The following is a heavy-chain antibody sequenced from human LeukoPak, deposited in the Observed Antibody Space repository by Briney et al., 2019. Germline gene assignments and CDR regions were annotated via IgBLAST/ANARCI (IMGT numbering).Heavy chain of an antibody. V-gene: IGHV3-48*01. D-gene: IGHD2-15*01. CDR1: GFTFSSYW. Sequence: RGSLRLSCAASGFTFSSYWMSWVRQAPGKGLEWVSYISSSSSTIYYADSVKGRFTVSRDNAKNSLYLQMNSLRAEDTAVYYCARDPRLLTFDYWGQGTLVTVSS. CDR2: ISSSSSTI. J-gene: IGHJ4*02. CDR3: ARDPRLLTFDY.